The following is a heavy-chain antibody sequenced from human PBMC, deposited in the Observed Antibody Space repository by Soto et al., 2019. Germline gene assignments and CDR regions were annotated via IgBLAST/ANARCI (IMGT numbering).Heavy chain of an antibody. CDR3: ASQLLPRYCSGGICPFDY. Sequence: EVQLVESGGGLVKPGGSLRLSCAASGFTFSSYSMNWVRQAPGKGLEWVSSISSSSSYIYYADSVKGRFTISRDNAKNSLYLQMNSLRAVNTAVYYCASQLLPRYCSGGICPFDYWGQGTLVTVSS. CDR2: ISSSSSYI. J-gene: IGHJ4*02. V-gene: IGHV3-21*01. CDR1: GFTFSSYS. D-gene: IGHD2-15*01.